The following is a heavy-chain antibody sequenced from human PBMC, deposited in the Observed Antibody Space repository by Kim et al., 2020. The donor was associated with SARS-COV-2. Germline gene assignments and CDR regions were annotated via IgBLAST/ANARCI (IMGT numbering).Heavy chain of an antibody. V-gene: IGHV1-2*02. Sequence: QKFQGRVTMTRDTSISTAYMELSRLRSDDTAVYYCARGIVPMTYYYGMDVWGQGTTVTVSS. J-gene: IGHJ6*02. D-gene: IGHD2-15*01. CDR3: ARGIVPMTYYYGMDV.